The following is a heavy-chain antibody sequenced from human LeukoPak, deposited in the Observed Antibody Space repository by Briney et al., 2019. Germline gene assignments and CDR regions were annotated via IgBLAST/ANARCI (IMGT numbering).Heavy chain of an antibody. CDR2: IIPILGIA. CDR3: ARDRWDDYGDYEGALDY. J-gene: IGHJ4*02. V-gene: IGHV1-69*04. CDR1: GGTFSSYA. D-gene: IGHD4-17*01. Sequence: ASVKVSCKASGGTFSSYAISWVRQAPGQGLEWMGRIIPILGIANYAQKFQGRVTITADKSTSTAYMELSSLRSEDTAVYYCARDRWDDYGDYEGALDYWGQGTLVTVSS.